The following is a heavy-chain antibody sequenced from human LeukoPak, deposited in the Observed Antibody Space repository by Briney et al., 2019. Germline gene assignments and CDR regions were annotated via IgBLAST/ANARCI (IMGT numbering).Heavy chain of an antibody. D-gene: IGHD6-13*01. CDR3: AKGIAAAGPYYYSGMDV. Sequence: GRSLRLSCAASVFTLYDYSMHCARQAPGKGLEWVSGINWRSGNIVCADSVRGRFTISRDNAKNSLYLQMNSLGPEDTALYYCAKGIAAAGPYYYSGMDVWGQGTTVTVSS. V-gene: IGHV3-9*01. CDR2: INWRSGNI. CDR1: VFTLYDYS. J-gene: IGHJ6*02.